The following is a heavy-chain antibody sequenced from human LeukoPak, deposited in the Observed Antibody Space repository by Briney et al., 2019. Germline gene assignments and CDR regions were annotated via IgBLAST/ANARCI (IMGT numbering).Heavy chain of an antibody. V-gene: IGHV4-34*01. J-gene: IGHJ4*02. CDR3: ARGNPRITMVRGSRPVPYHFDY. CDR1: GGSFSGYY. Sequence: SETLSLTCAVYGGSFSGYYWSWIRQPPGKGLEWIGEINHSGSTNYNPSLKSRVTISVDTSKNQFSLKLSSVTAADTAVYYCARGNPRITMVRGSRPVPYHFDYWGQGTLVTVSS. CDR2: INHSGST. D-gene: IGHD3-10*01.